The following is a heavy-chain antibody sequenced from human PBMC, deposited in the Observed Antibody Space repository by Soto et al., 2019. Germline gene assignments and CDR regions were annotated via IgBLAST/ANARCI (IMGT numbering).Heavy chain of an antibody. CDR1: GFTFSSYA. V-gene: IGHV3-23*01. CDR3: PKARSGFIPVFDY. Sequence: GGSLRLSCAASGFTFSSYAMSWVRQAPGRGLEWVSAISGSGGSTYYADSVKGRFTISRDNSKNTLYLQMNSLRAEDTAVYYCPKARSGFIPVFDYWGQGTLVTVSS. CDR2: ISGSGGST. J-gene: IGHJ4*02. D-gene: IGHD3-3*01.